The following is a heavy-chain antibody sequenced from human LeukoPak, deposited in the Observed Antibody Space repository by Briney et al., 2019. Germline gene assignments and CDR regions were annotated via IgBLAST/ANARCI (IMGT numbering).Heavy chain of an antibody. CDR2: ITRSSHYL. CDR3: ARDYCSGLSCYATLFDY. D-gene: IGHD2-15*01. V-gene: IGHV3-21*01. J-gene: IGHJ4*02. Sequence: GGSLRLSCAASGFTFSTYSMHWVRQSPGKGLEWVSSITRSSHYLYYADSVKGRFTISRDDAKNPLYLQLDSLRAEDTAVYYCARDYCSGLSCYATLFDYWGQGTLVTVSS. CDR1: GFTFSTYS.